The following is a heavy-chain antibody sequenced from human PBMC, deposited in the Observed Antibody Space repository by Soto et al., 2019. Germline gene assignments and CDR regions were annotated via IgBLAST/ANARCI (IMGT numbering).Heavy chain of an antibody. CDR2: IYYSGST. Sequence: SETLSLTCTVSGGSISIGGYYWSWIRQHPGKGLEWIGYIYYSGSTYYNPSLKSRVTISVDTSKNQFSLKLSSVTAADTAVYYCATAGSMSIAAANFDYWGQGTLVTVSS. J-gene: IGHJ4*02. CDR3: ATAGSMSIAAANFDY. V-gene: IGHV4-31*03. CDR1: GGSISIGGYY. D-gene: IGHD6-13*01.